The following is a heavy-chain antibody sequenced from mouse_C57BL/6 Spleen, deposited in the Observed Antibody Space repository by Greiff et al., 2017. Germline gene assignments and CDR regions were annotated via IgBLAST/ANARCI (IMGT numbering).Heavy chain of an antibody. CDR1: GYTFTSYW. Sequence: QVQLQQPGAELVKPGASVKMSCKASGYTFTSYWITWVKQRPGQGLEWIGDIYPGSGSTNYNEKFKSKATLTVDTSSSTAYMQLSSLTSEDSAVYYCASSGITTVAYWYFDVWGTGTTVTVSS. D-gene: IGHD1-1*01. CDR2: IYPGSGST. CDR3: ASSGITTVAYWYFDV. V-gene: IGHV1-55*01. J-gene: IGHJ1*03.